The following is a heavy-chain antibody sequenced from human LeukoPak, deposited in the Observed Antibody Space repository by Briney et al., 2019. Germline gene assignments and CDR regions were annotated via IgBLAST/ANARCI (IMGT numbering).Heavy chain of an antibody. D-gene: IGHD2-2*01. Sequence: SETLSLTCTVSGGSISSGSYYWSWLRQPAGKGLEWIGRIYTTGSTNYNPSLMSRVTISVDTSKNQSSLKLSSVTAADTAVYYCARDDIVVAPAARPPTHYGMDVWGQGTTVTVSS. CDR1: GGSISSGSYY. CDR2: IYTTGST. J-gene: IGHJ6*02. CDR3: ARDDIVVAPAARPPTHYGMDV. V-gene: IGHV4-61*02.